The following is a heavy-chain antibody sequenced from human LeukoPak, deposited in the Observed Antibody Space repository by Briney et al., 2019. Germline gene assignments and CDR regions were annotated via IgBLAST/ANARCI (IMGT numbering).Heavy chain of an antibody. CDR2: INSDGSST. CDR3: ARARYSSSSGADY. Sequence: PGGSLRLSCAASGFTFSSYWMHWVRQAPGKGLVWVSCINSDGSSTSYADSVKGRFTISRDNAKNTLYLQMNSLRAEDTAVYYCARARYSSSSGADYWGQGTLVTVSS. D-gene: IGHD6-6*01. J-gene: IGHJ4*02. V-gene: IGHV3-74*01. CDR1: GFTFSSYW.